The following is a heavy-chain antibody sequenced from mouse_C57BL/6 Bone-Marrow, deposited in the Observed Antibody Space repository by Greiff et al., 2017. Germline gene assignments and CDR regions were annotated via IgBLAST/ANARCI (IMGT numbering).Heavy chain of an antibody. CDR3: ACYDVDY. D-gene: IGHD2-12*01. Sequence: EVQLQQSGAELVRPGSSVKMSCKTSGSTFTSYGINWVKQRPGQGLEWIGYIYIGNGYTEYNAKFKGKATLTSDTSSSPAYMQLSSLTSEDAAIYFCACYDVDYWGQGTTLTVSS. CDR1: GSTFTSYG. J-gene: IGHJ2*01. V-gene: IGHV1-58*01. CDR2: IYIGNGYT.